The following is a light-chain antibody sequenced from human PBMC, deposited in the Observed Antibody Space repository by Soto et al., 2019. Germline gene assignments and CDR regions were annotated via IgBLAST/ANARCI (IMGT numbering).Light chain of an antibody. CDR3: SSYGGSNNLV. J-gene: IGLJ2*01. V-gene: IGLV2-8*01. CDR1: SSDVGGYNY. CDR2: EVS. Sequence: QSALTQPPSASGSPGQSVTISCTGTSSDVGGYNYVSWYQQHPGKAPKLMIYEVSKRPSGVPDRFSCSKSGNTASLTVSGLQAEDEADYYCSSYGGSNNLVFGGGTKVTVL.